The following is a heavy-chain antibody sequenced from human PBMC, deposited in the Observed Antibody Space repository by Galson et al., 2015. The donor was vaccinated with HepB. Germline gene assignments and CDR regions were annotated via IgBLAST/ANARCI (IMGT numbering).Heavy chain of an antibody. CDR3: AGIDVVPAASFDY. J-gene: IGHJ4*02. CDR1: GGTFSSYA. CDR2: IIPILGIA. V-gene: IGHV1-69*04. D-gene: IGHD2-2*01. Sequence: SVKVSCKASGGTFSSYAISWVRQAPGQGLEWMGRIIPILGIANYAQKFQGRVTITADKSTSTAYMELSSLRSEDTAVYYCAGIDVVPAASFDYWGQGTLVTVSS.